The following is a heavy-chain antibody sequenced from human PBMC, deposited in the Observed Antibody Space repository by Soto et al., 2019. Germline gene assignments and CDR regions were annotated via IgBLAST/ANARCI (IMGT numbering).Heavy chain of an antibody. J-gene: IGHJ3*02. D-gene: IGHD2-8*02. CDR3: AKATATGGGAFDI. CDR1: GFICSSYD. V-gene: IGHV3-23*01. CDR2: ILVDGRT. Sequence: GGSLRLSCTASGFICSSYDMSWGRQAPWKGLEWVSTILVDGRTFYVDSVQGRFTISRDSSQNTVYLQMNSLTAGDTALYYCAKATATGGGAFDICGQGTMVTVSS.